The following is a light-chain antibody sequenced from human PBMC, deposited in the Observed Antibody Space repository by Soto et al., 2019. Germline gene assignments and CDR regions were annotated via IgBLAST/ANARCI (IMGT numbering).Light chain of an antibody. CDR1: QSVSSN. CDR2: GAS. Sequence: DIVRTQSPATLSVSPGERATLSCRASQSVSSNLAWYQQKPGQAPRLLIYGASTRATGIPARFSGSGSGTEFTLTISSLQSEDFAVYYCQQYNNWPPWTFGRGTKV. CDR3: QQYNNWPPWT. V-gene: IGKV3-15*01. J-gene: IGKJ1*01.